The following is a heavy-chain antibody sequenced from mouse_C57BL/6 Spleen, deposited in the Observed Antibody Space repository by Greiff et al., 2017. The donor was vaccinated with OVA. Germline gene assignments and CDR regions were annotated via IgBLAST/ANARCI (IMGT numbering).Heavy chain of an antibody. CDR2: IYPGDGDT. CDR3: ARSASSRYYFDY. V-gene: IGHV1-82*01. Sequence: VQLQQSGPELVKPGASVKISCKASGYAFSSSWMNWVKQRPGKGLEWIGRIYPGDGDTNSNGKFKGKATLTADKSSSTAYMQLSSLTSEDSAVYFCARSASSRYYFDYWGKGTTLTVAS. D-gene: IGHD6-2*01. J-gene: IGHJ2*01. CDR1: GYAFSSSW.